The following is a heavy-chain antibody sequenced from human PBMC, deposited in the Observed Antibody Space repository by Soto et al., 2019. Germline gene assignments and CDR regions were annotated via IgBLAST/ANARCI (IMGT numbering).Heavy chain of an antibody. CDR2: INHSGST. Sequence: QVQLQQWGAGLLKPSETLSLTCAVYGGSFSGYYWSWIRQPPGKGLEWIGEINHSGSTNYNPSLKSRVTISVDTSNNQFSLKLSSVTAADTAVYYCASGWSGYYFDYRGQGTLVTVSS. D-gene: IGHD3-3*01. J-gene: IGHJ4*02. V-gene: IGHV4-34*01. CDR1: GGSFSGYY. CDR3: ASGWSGYYFDY.